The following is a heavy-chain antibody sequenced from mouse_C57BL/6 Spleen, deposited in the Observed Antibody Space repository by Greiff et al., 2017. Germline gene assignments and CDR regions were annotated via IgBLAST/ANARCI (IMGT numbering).Heavy chain of an antibody. Sequence: QVQLKQPGTELVKPGASVKLSCKASGYTFTSYWMHWVKQRPGQGLEWIGNINPSNGGTNYNEKFKSKATLTVDKSSSTAYMQLSSLTSEDSAVXYWARDTTVVATGDYFDYWGQGTTLTVSS. CDR3: ARDTTVVATGDYFDY. D-gene: IGHD1-1*01. CDR2: INPSNGGT. J-gene: IGHJ2*01. CDR1: GYTFTSYW. V-gene: IGHV1-53*01.